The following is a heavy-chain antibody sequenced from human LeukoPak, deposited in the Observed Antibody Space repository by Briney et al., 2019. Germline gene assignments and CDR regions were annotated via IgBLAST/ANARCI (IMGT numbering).Heavy chain of an antibody. CDR3: AKDPYRVVFATGNYLDP. J-gene: IGHJ5*02. CDR2: ISSDETNI. Sequence: GGSLRLSCATSGFTFSNYGMHWARQAPGKGLEWVAVISSDETNIRYGDSVRGRFTVSRDNAKNTVYLQMNSLGADDTAVYYCAKDPYRVVFATGNYLDPWGQGTLVTVSS. D-gene: IGHD2-15*01. V-gene: IGHV3-30*18. CDR1: GFTFSNYG.